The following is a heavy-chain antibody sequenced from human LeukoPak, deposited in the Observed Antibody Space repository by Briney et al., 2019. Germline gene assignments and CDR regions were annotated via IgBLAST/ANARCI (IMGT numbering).Heavy chain of an antibody. J-gene: IGHJ5*02. CDR1: GGSISSYY. D-gene: IGHD6-19*01. V-gene: IGHV4-59*08. CDR3: AKQEEEVAGRWFDP. Sequence: SETLSLTCTVSGGSISSYYWSWIRQPPGKGLEWIGYIYYSGSTNYNPSLKSRVTISVDTSKNQFSLKLSSVTAADTAVYYCAKQEEEVAGRWFDPWGQGTLVTVSS. CDR2: IYYSGST.